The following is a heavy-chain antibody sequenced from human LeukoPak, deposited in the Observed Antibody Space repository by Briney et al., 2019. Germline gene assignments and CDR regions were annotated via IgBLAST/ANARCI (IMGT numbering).Heavy chain of an antibody. D-gene: IGHD3-22*01. CDR3: AKWMYYYDGSGFDY. CDR2: ISYDGSNE. Sequence: GRSLRLSCAASGFTFSSYAMHWVRQAPGKELKWVAVISYDGSNEYYADSMKGRFTISRDNSKNTLYLQMNSLRAEDTAVYYCAKWMYYYDGSGFDYWGQGTLVTVSS. V-gene: IGHV3-30*18. J-gene: IGHJ4*02. CDR1: GFTFSSYA.